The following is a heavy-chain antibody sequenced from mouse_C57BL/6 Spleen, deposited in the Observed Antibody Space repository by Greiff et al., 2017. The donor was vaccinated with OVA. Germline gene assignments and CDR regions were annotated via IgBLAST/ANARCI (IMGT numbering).Heavy chain of an antibody. J-gene: IGHJ4*01. V-gene: IGHV1-64*01. CDR1: GYTFTSYW. CDR3: ARGIYATGGAMDY. CDR2: IHPNSGST. Sequence: QVQLKQSGAELVKPGASVKLSCKASGYTFTSYWMHWVKQRPGQGLEWIGMIHPNSGSTNYNEKFKSKATLTVDKSSSTAYMQLSSLTSEDSAVYYCARGIYATGGAMDYWGQGTSVTVSS. D-gene: IGHD1-1*01.